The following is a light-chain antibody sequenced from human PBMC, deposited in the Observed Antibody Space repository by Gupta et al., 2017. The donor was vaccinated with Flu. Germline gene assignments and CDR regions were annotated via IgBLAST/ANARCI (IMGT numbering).Light chain of an antibody. CDR2: EVS. CDR3: SSYTTSITYV. Sequence: QSALTQPASVSGSPGQSLTISCTGTSSDVGGYKYVSWYQQHPGKAPKLMIYEVSKRPSGVSSRFSGSKSGNTASLTISGLQAEDEADYYCSSYTTSITYVFGTGTKVTVL. V-gene: IGLV2-14*01. CDR1: SSDVGGYKY. J-gene: IGLJ1*01.